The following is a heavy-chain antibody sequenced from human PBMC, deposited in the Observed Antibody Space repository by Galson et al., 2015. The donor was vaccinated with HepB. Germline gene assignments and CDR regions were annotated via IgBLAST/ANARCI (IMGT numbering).Heavy chain of an antibody. J-gene: IGHJ4*02. CDR2: VSYDGNTE. D-gene: IGHD3-3*01. V-gene: IGHV3-30-3*01. Sequence: SLRLSCAASGFTFSSYSLHWVRQAPGKGLEWVQLVSYDGNTEYYAGSGKGRFTISRDNSRDTLYLHLSSLRADDTAVYYCARQSYDDLWSADCWGQGTPVTVSS. CDR1: GFTFSSYS. CDR3: ARQSYDDLWSADC.